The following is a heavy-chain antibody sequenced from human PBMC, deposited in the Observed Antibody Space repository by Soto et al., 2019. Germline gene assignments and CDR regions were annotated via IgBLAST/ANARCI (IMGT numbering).Heavy chain of an antibody. J-gene: IGHJ3*02. D-gene: IGHD6-19*01. Sequence: GGSLRLSCSASGFTFSSYAMHWVRQAPGKGLEYVSAISSNGGSTYYADSVKGRFTISRDNSKNTLYLQMSSLRAEDTAVYYCVKSPRAVAGTGAFDIWGQGTMVTVSS. CDR2: ISSNGGST. CDR3: VKSPRAVAGTGAFDI. V-gene: IGHV3-64D*08. CDR1: GFTFSSYA.